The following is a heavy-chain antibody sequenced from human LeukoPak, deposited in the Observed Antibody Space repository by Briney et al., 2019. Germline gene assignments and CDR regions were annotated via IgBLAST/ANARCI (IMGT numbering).Heavy chain of an antibody. J-gene: IGHJ4*02. CDR3: AKNSKDYGVLKTQYYFDY. CDR2: IRSEGSNK. D-gene: IGHD4-17*01. V-gene: IGHV3-30*02. CDR1: GFTFSYYA. Sequence: GGSLRLSCAASGFTFSYYAMHWVRQAPGKGLEWVAFIRSEGSNKYYADSVKGRFTVSRDNSKNTLYLQMNSLRAEDTAVYYCAKNSKDYGVLKTQYYFDYWGQGTLVTVSS.